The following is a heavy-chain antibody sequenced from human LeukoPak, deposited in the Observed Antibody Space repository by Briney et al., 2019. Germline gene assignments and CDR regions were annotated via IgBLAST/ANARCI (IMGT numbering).Heavy chain of an antibody. CDR3: ARGLHDFWSGYSHDAFDI. CDR1: GGTFSSYA. CDR2: IIPIFGTA. J-gene: IGHJ3*02. V-gene: IGHV1-69*05. D-gene: IGHD3-3*01. Sequence: ASVKVSCKASGGTFSSYAISWVRQAPGQGLEWMGGIIPIFGTANYAQKFQGRVTITTDESTSTAYMELSSLRSEDTAVYYCARGLHDFWSGYSHDAFDIWGQGTMVTVSS.